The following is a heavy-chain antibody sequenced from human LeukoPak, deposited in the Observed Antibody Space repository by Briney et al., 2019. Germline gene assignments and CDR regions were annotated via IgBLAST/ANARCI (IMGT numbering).Heavy chain of an antibody. J-gene: IGHJ6*03. CDR1: GGSISSGSYY. V-gene: IGHV4-61*02. CDR3: ARTTEGGYTYDYFYYYYMDV. D-gene: IGHD5-18*01. Sequence: SETLSLTCTVSGGSISSGSYYWSWIRQPAGKGLEWIGRIYTSGSANYNPSLKSRVTISVDTSKNQFSLKLSSVTAADTAVYYCARTTEGGYTYDYFYYYYMDVWGKGTTVTISS. CDR2: IYTSGSA.